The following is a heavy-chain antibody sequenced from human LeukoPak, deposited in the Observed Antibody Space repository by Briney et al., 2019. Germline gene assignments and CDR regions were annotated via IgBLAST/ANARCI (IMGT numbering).Heavy chain of an antibody. D-gene: IGHD3-10*01. CDR1: GGSFSGYY. J-gene: IGHJ5*02. CDR2: INHSGST. Sequence: SETLSLTCAVYGGSFSGYYWSWIRQPPGKGLEWIGEINHSGSTNYNPSLKSRVTISVDTSKNQFSLKLSSVTAADTAVYYCARVVYGSGSSNWFDPWGQGTLVTVSS. CDR3: ARVVYGSGSSNWFDP. V-gene: IGHV4-34*01.